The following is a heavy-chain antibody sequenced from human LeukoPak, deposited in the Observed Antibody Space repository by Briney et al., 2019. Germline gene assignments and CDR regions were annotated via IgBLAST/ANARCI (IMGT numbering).Heavy chain of an antibody. D-gene: IGHD3-10*01. J-gene: IGHJ4*02. CDR1: GGSISSYS. CDR2: IYYSGST. V-gene: IGHV4-59*12. Sequence: SETLSLTCTVSGGSISSYSWRWVRQPPGRGLEWIGYIYYSGSTTYNPSLKSRVTISLDTSKNQFSLKLSSVTAADTAVYYCAGDYGSGSYRFDYWGQGILVTVSS. CDR3: AGDYGSGSYRFDY.